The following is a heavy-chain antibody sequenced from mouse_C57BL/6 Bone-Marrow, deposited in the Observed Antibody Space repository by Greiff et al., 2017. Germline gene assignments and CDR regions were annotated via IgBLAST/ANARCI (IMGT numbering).Heavy chain of an antibody. CDR1: GYTFTSYW. V-gene: IGHV1-59*01. J-gene: IGHJ3*01. Sequence: VQLQQPGAELVRPGTSVKLSCKASGYTFTSYWMHWVKQRPGQGLEWIGVIDPSDSYTNYNQKFKGKATLTVDTSSSTAYMQLSSLTSEDSAVYYCARGGFPWGQGTLVTVSA. CDR3: ARGGFP. CDR2: IDPSDSYT.